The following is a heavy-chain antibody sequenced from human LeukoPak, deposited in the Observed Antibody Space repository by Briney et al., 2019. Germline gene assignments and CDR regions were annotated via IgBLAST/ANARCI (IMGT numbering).Heavy chain of an antibody. CDR1: GYTFTSYG. V-gene: IGHV1-18*01. D-gene: IGHD3-10*01. CDR2: ISAYNGNT. CDR3: ARDPARAFYGSGRPSYFDY. J-gene: IGHJ4*02. Sequence: ASVKVSCKASGYTFTSYGISWVRQAPGQGLEWMGWISAYNGNTNYAQKLQGRVTMTTDTSTSTAYMELRSLRSDDTAVYYCARDPARAFYGSGRPSYFDYWGQGTLVTVSS.